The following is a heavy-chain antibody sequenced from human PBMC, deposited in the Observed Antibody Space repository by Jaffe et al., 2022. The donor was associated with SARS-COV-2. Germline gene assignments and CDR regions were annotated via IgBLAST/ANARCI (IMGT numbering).Heavy chain of an antibody. D-gene: IGHD6-19*01. V-gene: IGHV4-39*01. J-gene: IGHJ2*01. Sequence: QLQLQESGPGLVKPSETLSLTCTVSGGSISSSSYYWGWIRQPPGKGLEWIGSIYYSGSTYYNPSLKSRVTISVDTSKNQFSLKLSSVTAADTAVYYCARGPEACWQCTFGWYFDLWGRGTLVTVSS. CDR2: IYYSGST. CDR1: GGSISSSSYY. CDR3: ARGPEACWQCTFGWYFDL.